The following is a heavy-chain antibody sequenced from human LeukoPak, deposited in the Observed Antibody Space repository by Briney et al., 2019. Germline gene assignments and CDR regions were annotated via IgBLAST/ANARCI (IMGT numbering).Heavy chain of an antibody. D-gene: IGHD5-12*01. CDR3: ARDRGWLRFEFDY. V-gene: IGHV3-48*02. Sequence: GGSLRLSCAASGFTFSSYSMSWVRQAPGKGLEWVSYISSSSSTIYYADSVKGRFTISRDNAKNSLYLQVNSLRDEDAAVYHCARDRGWLRFEFDYWGQGTPVTVSS. CDR2: ISSSSSTI. CDR1: GFTFSSYS. J-gene: IGHJ4*02.